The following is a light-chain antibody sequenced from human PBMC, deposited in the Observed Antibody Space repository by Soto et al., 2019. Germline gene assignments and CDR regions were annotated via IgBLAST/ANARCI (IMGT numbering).Light chain of an antibody. V-gene: IGLV4-69*01. Sequence: QSVLTQSPSASASLGASVKLTCTLSSGHSSYAIAWHQQQPEKGPRYLMKLNSDGRHSKGDGIPDRFSGSSSGAERYLSISSLQSEDEADYYCQTWGSGIVVFGGGTKLTVL. CDR2: LNSDGRH. CDR3: QTWGSGIVV. CDR1: SGHSSYA. J-gene: IGLJ2*01.